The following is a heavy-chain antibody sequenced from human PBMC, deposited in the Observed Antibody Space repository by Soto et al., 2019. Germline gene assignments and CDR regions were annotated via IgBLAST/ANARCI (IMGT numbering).Heavy chain of an antibody. D-gene: IGHD3-3*01. V-gene: IGHV3-30*18. CDR3: AKDGEYYDFWSGYYTGNPYFDY. J-gene: IGHJ4*02. CDR2: ISYDGSNK. Sequence: QVQLVESGGGVDQPGRSLRLSCAASGFTFSSYGMHWVRQAPGKGLEWVAVISYDGSNKYYADSVKGRFTISRDNSKNTLYLQMNSLRAEDTAVYYCAKDGEYYDFWSGYYTGNPYFDYWGQGTLVTVSS. CDR1: GFTFSSYG.